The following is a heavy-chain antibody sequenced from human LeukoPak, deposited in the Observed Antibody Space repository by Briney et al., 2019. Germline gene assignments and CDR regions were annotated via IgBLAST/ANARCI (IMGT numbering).Heavy chain of an antibody. CDR3: ARGEFSYYYYMDV. J-gene: IGHJ6*03. CDR2: IYYSGST. CDR1: GGSISSYY. V-gene: IGHV4-59*12. Sequence: SETLSLTCTVSGGSISSYYWSWIRQPPGKGLEWIGYIYYSGSTNYNPSLKSRVTMSVDTSKNQFSLKLSSVTAADTAVYYCARGEFSYYYYMDVWGKGTTVTVSS. D-gene: IGHD3-16*02.